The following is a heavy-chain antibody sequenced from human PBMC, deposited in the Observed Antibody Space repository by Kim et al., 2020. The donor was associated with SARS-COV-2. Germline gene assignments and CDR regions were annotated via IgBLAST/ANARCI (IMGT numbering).Heavy chain of an antibody. CDR3: TKDYHILATDY. CDR2: INRDGSVA. J-gene: IGHJ4*02. Sequence: PGGSLRLSCAASGFTFNQWWMHWVRQAPGKGLVWVSRINRDGSVAHYADSVRGRFTISRDNAKNTVFLQMNGLTAEDTAVYYCTKDYHILATDYWGQGTLVTVSS. CDR1: GFTFNQWW. D-gene: IGHD3-16*02. V-gene: IGHV3-74*01.